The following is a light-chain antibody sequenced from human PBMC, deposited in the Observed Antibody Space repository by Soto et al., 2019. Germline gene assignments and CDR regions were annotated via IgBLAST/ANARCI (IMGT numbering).Light chain of an antibody. Sequence: QSALTQPPSASGTPGQRVTISCSGGSSNIGSSTVNWYQQLPGTAPKLLIHSNNERPSGVPDRFSGSKSGTSASLAISGLQSEDEGTYYCAAWDDSLSGHYVFGTGTKLTVL. CDR1: SSNIGSST. J-gene: IGLJ1*01. CDR2: SNN. V-gene: IGLV1-44*01. CDR3: AAWDDSLSGHYV.